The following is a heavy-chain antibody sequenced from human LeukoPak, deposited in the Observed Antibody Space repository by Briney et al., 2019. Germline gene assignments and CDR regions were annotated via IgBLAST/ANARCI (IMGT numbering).Heavy chain of an antibody. CDR1: GGSFSGYY. J-gene: IGHJ2*01. CDR3: ARHGLLASRWYFDL. V-gene: IGHV4-59*08. Sequence: PSETLSLTCAVYGGSFSGYYWSWIRQPPGKGLEWIGYIYYSGSTNYNPSLKSRVTISVDTSKNQFSLKLSSVTAADTAVYYCARHGLLASRWYFDLWGRGTLVTVSS. CDR2: IYYSGST. D-gene: IGHD5-12*01.